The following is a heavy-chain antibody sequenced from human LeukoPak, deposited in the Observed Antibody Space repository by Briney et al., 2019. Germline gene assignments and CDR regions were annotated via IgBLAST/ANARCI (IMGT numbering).Heavy chain of an antibody. Sequence: ASVKVSCKASGYTFTDYYMHWVRQAPGQGLDWVGWINPTSGATIYAQKFQGRVTMTEDTSTETAYMELSSLRPDDTAVYHCATERVEMATIIDYWGQGTLVTVSS. CDR2: INPTSGAT. V-gene: IGHV1-2*02. CDR1: GYTFTDYY. J-gene: IGHJ4*02. D-gene: IGHD5-24*01. CDR3: ATERVEMATIIDY.